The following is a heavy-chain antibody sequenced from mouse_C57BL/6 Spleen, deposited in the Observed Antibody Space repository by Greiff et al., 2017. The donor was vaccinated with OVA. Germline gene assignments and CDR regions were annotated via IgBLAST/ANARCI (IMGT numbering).Heavy chain of an antibody. D-gene: IGHD1-1*01. V-gene: IGHV2-2*01. CDR2: IWSGGST. CDR1: GFSLTSYG. Sequence: QVQLKQSGPGLVQPSQSLSITCTVSGFSLTSYGVHWVRQSPGKGLEWLGVIWSGGSTDYNAAFISRLSISKDNSKSQVFFKMNSLQADDTAIYYCARASLYYGSSYWYFDVWGTGTTVTVSS. J-gene: IGHJ1*03. CDR3: ARASLYYGSSYWYFDV.